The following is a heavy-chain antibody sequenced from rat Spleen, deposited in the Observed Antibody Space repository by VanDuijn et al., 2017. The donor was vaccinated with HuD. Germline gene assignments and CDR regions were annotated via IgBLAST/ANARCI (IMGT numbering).Heavy chain of an antibody. D-gene: IGHD1-6*01. V-gene: IGHV5S23*01. J-gene: IGHJ1*01. Sequence: EVQLVESGGGLVQPGRSLKLSCAASGFTFSNYYMAWVRQAPTKGLEWVASITNSGGSTYYRDSVKGRFTISRDNAKSTLYLQMDSLRSEDTATYYCTRKYTTDYYWYFDFWGPGTMVTVSS. CDR3: TRKYTTDYYWYFDF. CDR2: ITNSGGST. CDR1: GFTFSNYY.